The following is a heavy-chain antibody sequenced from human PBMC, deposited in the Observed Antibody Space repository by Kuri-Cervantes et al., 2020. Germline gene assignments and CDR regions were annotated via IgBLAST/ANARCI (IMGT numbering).Heavy chain of an antibody. CDR2: IYYRGNT. CDR3: ARARVVVASYYFDY. Sequence: SETLSLTCTVSGGSVSSGSYYWSWIRQPPGKGLEWIGYIYYRGNTNYSPSLKSRVTISVDTSKNQFSLKLSSVTAADTAVYYCARARVVVASYYFDYWGQGTLVTVSS. V-gene: IGHV4-61*01. D-gene: IGHD2-15*01. J-gene: IGHJ4*02. CDR1: GGSVSSGSYY.